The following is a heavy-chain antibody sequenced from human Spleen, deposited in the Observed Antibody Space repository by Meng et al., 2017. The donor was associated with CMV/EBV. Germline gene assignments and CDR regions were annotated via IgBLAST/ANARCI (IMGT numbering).Heavy chain of an antibody. J-gene: IGHJ4*02. CDR2: IKPDGSET. D-gene: IGHD1-1*01. Sequence: GESLKISCAASGFAFGTSWMSWVRQAPGKGLECVGNIKPDGSETYYVDSVKGRFTISRDNTKNSLYLQMNSLRAEDTAVYYCAKVGSSTRLERDWGQGTLVTVSS. V-gene: IGHV3-7*01. CDR3: AKVGSSTRLERD. CDR1: GFAFGTSW.